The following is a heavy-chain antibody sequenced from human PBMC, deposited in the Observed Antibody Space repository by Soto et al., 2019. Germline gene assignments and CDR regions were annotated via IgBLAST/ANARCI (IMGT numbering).Heavy chain of an antibody. V-gene: IGHV3-23*01. CDR2: ISGSGGTA. Sequence: PGGSLRLSCAASGLAFSSYAMSWVRQAPGKGLEWVSAISGSGGTAYYADSAKGRFTISRDNSKNTLYLQMNSLRAEDTAVYYCAKDQRAYHYGSGSYFDYWGQGTLVTVSS. D-gene: IGHD3-10*01. J-gene: IGHJ4*02. CDR1: GLAFSSYA. CDR3: AKDQRAYHYGSGSYFDY.